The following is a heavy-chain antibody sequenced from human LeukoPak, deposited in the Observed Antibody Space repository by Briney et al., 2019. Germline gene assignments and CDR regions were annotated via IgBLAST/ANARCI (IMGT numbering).Heavy chain of an antibody. CDR2: IRYDGSNK. CDR3: AKDSTYYDILTASYLDY. D-gene: IGHD3-9*01. Sequence: GGSLRLSCEGSGFTFSNYWMGWVRQAPGKGLEGVAFIRYDGSNKYYADSVKGRFTISRDNSKNTLYLQMNSLRAEDTAVYYCAKDSTYYDILTASYLDYWGQGTLVTVSS. V-gene: IGHV3-30*02. CDR1: GFTFSNYW. J-gene: IGHJ4*02.